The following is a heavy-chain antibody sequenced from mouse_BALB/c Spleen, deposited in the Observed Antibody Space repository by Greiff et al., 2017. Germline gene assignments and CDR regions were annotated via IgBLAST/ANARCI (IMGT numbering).Heavy chain of an antibody. Sequence: EVQGVESGAELVKPGASVKLSCTASGFNIKDTYMHWVKQRPEQGLEWIGRIDPANGNTKYDPKFQGKATITADTSSNTAYLQLSSLTSEDTAVYYCAREWLPYYYAMDYWGQGTSVTVSS. CDR1: GFNIKDTY. J-gene: IGHJ4*01. V-gene: IGHV14-3*02. CDR2: IDPANGNT. CDR3: AREWLPYYYAMDY. D-gene: IGHD2-2*01.